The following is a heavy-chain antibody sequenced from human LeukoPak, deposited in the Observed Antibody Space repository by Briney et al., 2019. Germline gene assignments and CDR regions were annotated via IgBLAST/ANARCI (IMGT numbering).Heavy chain of an antibody. CDR3: ANGGGGNTVVTSYFDY. D-gene: IGHD4-23*01. J-gene: IGHJ4*02. CDR1: RFTFSSYG. V-gene: IGHV3-30*02. CDR2: IRYDGSNK. Sequence: GGSLRLSCAASRFTFSSYGMHWVRQAPGKGLEWVAFIRYDGSNKYYVDSVKGRFTISRDNSKNTLYLQMNSLRAEDTAVYYCANGGGGNTVVTSYFDYWGQGTLVTVSS.